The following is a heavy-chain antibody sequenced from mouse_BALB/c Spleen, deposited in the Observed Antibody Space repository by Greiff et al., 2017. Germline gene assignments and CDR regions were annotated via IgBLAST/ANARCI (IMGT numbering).Heavy chain of an antibody. Sequence: DVMLVESGGGLVKPGGSLKLSCAASGFTFSSYAMSWVRQTPEKRLEWVASISSGGSTYYPDSVKGRFTISRDNARNILYLQMSSLRSEDTAMYYCAKYYYGSSYGYFDVWGAGTTVTVSS. J-gene: IGHJ1*01. V-gene: IGHV5-6-5*01. CDR1: GFTFSSYA. CDR2: ISSGGST. D-gene: IGHD1-1*01. CDR3: AKYYYGSSYGYFDV.